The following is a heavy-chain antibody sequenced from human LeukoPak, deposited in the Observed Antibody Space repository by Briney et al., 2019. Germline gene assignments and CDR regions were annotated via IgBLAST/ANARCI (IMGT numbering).Heavy chain of an antibody. CDR2: IYDSEST. J-gene: IGHJ6*03. Sequence: SETLSLTCTVSGVTISSHYWSWVRQPPGKGLEWIGNIYDSESTHYNSSVTSRLPISHHKSKNQFSQKLTSVTAADTAVYYCSRVLQNYYYLHVWRKGTTVTVSS. CDR3: SRVLQNYYYLHV. V-gene: IGHV4-59*11. D-gene: IGHD3-3*01. CDR1: GVTISSHY.